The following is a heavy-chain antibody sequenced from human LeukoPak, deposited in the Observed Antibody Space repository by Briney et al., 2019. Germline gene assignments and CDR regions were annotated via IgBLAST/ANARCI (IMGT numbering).Heavy chain of an antibody. CDR1: GGSISSNTYY. Sequence: SETLSLTCTVSGGSISSNTYYWGWIRQPPGKGLEWIGSIYYSGSTYYNPSLKSRVTISVDTSKNQFSLKLSSVTAADTAVYYCARGPFTLLRGPDNWFDPWGQGALVTVSS. V-gene: IGHV4-39*07. CDR3: ARGPFTLLRGPDNWFDP. J-gene: IGHJ5*02. D-gene: IGHD3-10*01. CDR2: IYYSGST.